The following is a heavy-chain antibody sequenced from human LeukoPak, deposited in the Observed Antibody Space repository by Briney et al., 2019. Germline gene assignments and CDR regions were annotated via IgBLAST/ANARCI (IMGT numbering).Heavy chain of an antibody. CDR3: ASYLTSIPSGMDV. J-gene: IGHJ6*02. D-gene: IGHD2/OR15-2a*01. CDR1: GFTLSRYW. Sequence: GGSLRLSCAASGFTLSRYWMHLLRQAPGKGLVWVSRISTDGSSTSYADSVSGRFNISIDTGKNTLYLQMHSLRAEDTAVYYCASYLTSIPSGMDVWGQGTTVTVSS. V-gene: IGHV3-74*01. CDR2: ISTDGSST.